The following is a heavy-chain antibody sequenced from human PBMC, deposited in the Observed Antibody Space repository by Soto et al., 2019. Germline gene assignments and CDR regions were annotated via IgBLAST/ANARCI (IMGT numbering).Heavy chain of an antibody. Sequence: GGSLRLSCAASGFTFSDYYMSWIRQAPGKGLEWVSYISNSGSTIYYADSVKGRFTISRDNAKNSLYLQMNSLRAEDTAVYYCARAGWSSSWYFDYWGQGTLVTVSS. D-gene: IGHD6-13*01. V-gene: IGHV3-11*01. CDR1: GFTFSDYY. CDR3: ARAGWSSSWYFDY. CDR2: ISNSGSTI. J-gene: IGHJ4*02.